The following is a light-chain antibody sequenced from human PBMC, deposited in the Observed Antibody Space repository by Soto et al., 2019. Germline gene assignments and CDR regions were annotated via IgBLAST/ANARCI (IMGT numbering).Light chain of an antibody. CDR1: QPISNA. CDR2: GAS. J-gene: IGKJ1*01. CDR3: QQYNNRPPWT. Sequence: EIVMTQSPATLSVSPGERATLSCRASQPISNALAWYQHKPGQAPRLLIHGASTRATGIPARFSGSGFGTEFTLTISSLQSEDFAVYYCQQYNNRPPWTFGQGTKVEIK. V-gene: IGKV3-15*01.